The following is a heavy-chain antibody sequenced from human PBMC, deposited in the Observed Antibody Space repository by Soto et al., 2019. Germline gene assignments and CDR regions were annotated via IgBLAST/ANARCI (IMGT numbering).Heavy chain of an antibody. CDR2: IIPIFGTA. CDR1: GGTFSSYA. J-gene: IGHJ4*02. D-gene: IGHD3-10*01. V-gene: IGHV1-69*12. CDR3: GGDAYYGSGSYYNHYFDY. Sequence: QVQLVQSGAEVKKPGSSVKVSCKASGGTFSSYAISWVRQAPGQGLEWMGGIIPIFGTANYAQKFQGRVTITADECKSTAYMELNSLRSEDTAVYYCGGDAYYGSGSYYNHYFDYWGQGTLVTGSS.